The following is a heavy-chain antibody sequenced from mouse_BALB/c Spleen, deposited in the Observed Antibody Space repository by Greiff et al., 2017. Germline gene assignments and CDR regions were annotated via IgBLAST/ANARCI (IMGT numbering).Heavy chain of an antibody. V-gene: IGHV1-61*01. J-gene: IGHJ2*01. CDR2: IYPSDSET. CDR3: ARESYGSSYVD. Sequence: VHLVESGPQLVRPGSSVKISCKASGYSFTSYWMHWVKQRPGQGLEWIGMIYPSDSETRLNQKFKDKATLTVDKSSSTAYMQLSSPTSEDSAVYYCARESYGSSYVDWGQGTTLTVSA. CDR1: GYSFTSYW. D-gene: IGHD1-1*01.